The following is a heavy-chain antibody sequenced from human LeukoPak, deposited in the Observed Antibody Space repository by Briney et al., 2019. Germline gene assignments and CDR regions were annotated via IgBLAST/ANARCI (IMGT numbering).Heavy chain of an antibody. J-gene: IGHJ6*03. Sequence: KPSETLSLTCVVYGGSFSAYWWSWIRQPPGKGLEWIGEIYHSGTTNYNPSLKSRVTISVDTSKNQFSLKLSSVTAADTAVYYCAREYHSFHYYYYMDVWGKGTTVTVSS. V-gene: IGHV4-34*01. CDR1: GGSFSAYW. D-gene: IGHD2-2*01. CDR3: AREYHSFHYYYYMDV. CDR2: IYHSGTT.